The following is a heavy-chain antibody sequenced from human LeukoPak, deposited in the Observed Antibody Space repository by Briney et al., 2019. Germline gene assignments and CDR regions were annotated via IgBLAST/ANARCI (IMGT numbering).Heavy chain of an antibody. CDR1: GFTFSSYA. CDR3: AKEFPIYGQIHSSRTPDARFDY. V-gene: IGHV3-23*01. Sequence: PGGSLRLSCAASGFTFSSYAMSWVRQAPGKGLEWVSAVSGSGGSTYYADSVKGRFTISRDNSKNTLYLQMNSLRAEDTAVYYCAKEFPIYGQIHSSRTPDARFDYWGQGTLVTVPS. D-gene: IGHD6-13*01. J-gene: IGHJ4*02. CDR2: VSGSGGST.